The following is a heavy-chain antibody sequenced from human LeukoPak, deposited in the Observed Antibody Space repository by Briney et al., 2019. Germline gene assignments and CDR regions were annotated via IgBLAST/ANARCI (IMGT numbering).Heavy chain of an antibody. CDR3: ARATALVGNYAMDV. V-gene: IGHV6-1*01. Sequence: SQTLSLTCAISGDSVSSNSAAWNWIRQSPSRGLEWLGRTYYRSKWYNDYAVSVKSRITITPDTSKNQLSLQLNSVTPEDTAVYYCARATALVGNYAMDVWGQGTTVTVSS. CDR2: TYYRSKWYN. CDR1: GDSVSSNSAA. D-gene: IGHD2-15*01. J-gene: IGHJ6*02.